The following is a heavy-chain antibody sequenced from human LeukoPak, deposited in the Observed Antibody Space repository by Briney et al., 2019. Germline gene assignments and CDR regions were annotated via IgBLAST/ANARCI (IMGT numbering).Heavy chain of an antibody. CDR3: ASERGDSSSWNFDY. J-gene: IGHJ4*02. D-gene: IGHD6-13*01. V-gene: IGHV4-38-2*02. CDR1: GGSISTYY. CDR2: IYHSGST. Sequence: PSETLSLTCTVSGGSISTYYWGWIRQPPGKGLEWIGSIYHSGSTYYNPSLKSRVTISVDTSKNQFSLKLSSVTAADTAVYYCASERGDSSSWNFDYWGQGTLVTVSS.